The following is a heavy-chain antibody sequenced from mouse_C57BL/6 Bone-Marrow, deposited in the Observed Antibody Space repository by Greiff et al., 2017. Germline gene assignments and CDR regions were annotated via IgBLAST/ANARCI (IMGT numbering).Heavy chain of an antibody. CDR3: ARVTTRFYYFDY. CDR2: IHPNSGST. V-gene: IGHV1-64*01. Sequence: QVQLQQPEAELVKPGASVKLSCKASGYTFTSYWMHWVKQRPGQGLEWIGMIHPNSGSTNYNEKFKSKATLTVDKSSSTAYMQLSSLTSEDSAVYYCARVTTRFYYFDYWGQGTTLTVSS. CDR1: GYTFTSYW. J-gene: IGHJ2*01. D-gene: IGHD1-1*01.